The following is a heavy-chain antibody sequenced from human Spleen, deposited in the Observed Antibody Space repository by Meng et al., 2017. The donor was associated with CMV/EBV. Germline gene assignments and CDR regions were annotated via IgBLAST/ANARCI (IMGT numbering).Heavy chain of an antibody. CDR1: GGAISSGDYY. V-gene: IGHV4-30-4*08. Sequence: GQLPEPGPGPVKPSQTLSLTCTVSGGAISSGDYYWSWIRQPPGKGLEWIGYIYYSGSTYYNPSLKSRVIISVDTSKNQFSLKLSSVTAADTAVYYCARALLWFGELNDYWGQGTLVTVSS. J-gene: IGHJ4*02. CDR2: IYYSGST. D-gene: IGHD3-10*01. CDR3: ARALLWFGELNDY.